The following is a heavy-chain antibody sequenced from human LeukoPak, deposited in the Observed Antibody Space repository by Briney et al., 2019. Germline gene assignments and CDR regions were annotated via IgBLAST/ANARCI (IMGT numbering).Heavy chain of an antibody. CDR1: GGSISSYY. D-gene: IGHD4-11*01. J-gene: IGHJ4*02. V-gene: IGHV4-59*01. Sequence: PSETPSLTCTVSGGSISSYYWSWIRQPPGKGLEWIGYIYYSGSTNYNPSLKSRVTISVDTSKNQFSLKLSSVTAADTAVYYCARTVRSRGGVDYWGQGTLVTVSS. CDR2: IYYSGST. CDR3: ARTVRSRGGVDY.